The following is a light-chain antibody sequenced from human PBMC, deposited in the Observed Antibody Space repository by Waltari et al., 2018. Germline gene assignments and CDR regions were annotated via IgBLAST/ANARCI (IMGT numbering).Light chain of an antibody. V-gene: IGLV1-47*01. Sequence: QSVLTQPPSASGTPGQRVTISCSGSSSNIGSNYVYWYQQLPGTAPKLLIYRNNQRPSGAPDRFSGSKSGTSASLAISGLRSEDEADYYCAAWDDSLSAHVVFGGGTKLTVL. CDR1: SSNIGSNY. CDR3: AAWDDSLSAHVV. J-gene: IGLJ2*01. CDR2: RNN.